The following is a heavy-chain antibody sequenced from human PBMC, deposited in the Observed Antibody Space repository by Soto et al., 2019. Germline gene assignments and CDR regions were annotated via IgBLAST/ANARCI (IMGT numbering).Heavy chain of an antibody. V-gene: IGHV4-34*01. J-gene: IGHJ6*02. CDR3: ARVQRYYDSSGYHFFPRYYGMDV. CDR2: INHSGST. CDR1: GGSFSGYY. D-gene: IGHD3-22*01. Sequence: PSETLSLTCAVYGGSFSGYYWSWIRQPPGKGLEWIGEINHSGSTNYNPSLKSRVTISVDTSKNQFPLKLSSVTAADTAVYYCARVQRYYDSSGYHFFPRYYGMDVWGQGTTVTVSS.